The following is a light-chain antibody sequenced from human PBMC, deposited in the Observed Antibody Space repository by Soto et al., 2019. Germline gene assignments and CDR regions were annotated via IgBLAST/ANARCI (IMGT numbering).Light chain of an antibody. CDR2: APS. V-gene: IGKV1-9*01. Sequence: DIQLTQSPSFLSASVGDTVTITCRASQGISSYLAWYQQKPGKAPKLLVYAPSSLQGGFPSGFSGSRAGNEFTLTITSLQPEGFDTYDCQQHNRYPYTFGQGTKLEIK. J-gene: IGKJ2*01. CDR3: QQHNRYPYT. CDR1: QGISSY.